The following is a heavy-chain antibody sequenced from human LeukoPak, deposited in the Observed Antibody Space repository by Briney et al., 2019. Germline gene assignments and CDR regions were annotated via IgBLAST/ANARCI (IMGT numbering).Heavy chain of an antibody. Sequence: SETLSLTCTVSGGSIGIYYWNWIRQPAGKGLEWIGRIFTSGIANYNPSLKSRVTMSVDASKNQFSLNLSSVTAADTAVYYCAREISGTYYNPLGYMDVWGKGTTVTVSS. D-gene: IGHD3-10*01. CDR1: GGSIGIYY. CDR3: AREISGTYYNPLGYMDV. CDR2: IFTSGIA. J-gene: IGHJ6*03. V-gene: IGHV4-4*07.